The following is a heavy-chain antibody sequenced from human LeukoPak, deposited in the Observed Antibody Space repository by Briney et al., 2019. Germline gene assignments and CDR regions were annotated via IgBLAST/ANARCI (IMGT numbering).Heavy chain of an antibody. CDR3: ARSNCTNGVCYYFDY. D-gene: IGHD2-8*01. J-gene: IGHJ4*02. V-gene: IGHV4-30-2*01. CDR2: IYHSGST. CDR1: GGSISSGGYS. Sequence: SETLSLTCAVSGGSISSGGYSWSWIRQPPGKGLEWIGYIYHSGSTYYNPSLKSRVTISVDRSKNQFSLKLSSVTAADTAVYYCARSNCTNGVCYYFDYWGQGTLVTVSS.